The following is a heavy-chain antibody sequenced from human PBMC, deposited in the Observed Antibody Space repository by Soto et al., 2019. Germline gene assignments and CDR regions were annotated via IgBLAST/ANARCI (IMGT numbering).Heavy chain of an antibody. D-gene: IGHD3-22*01. J-gene: IGHJ3*02. CDR1: GGSISSYY. CDR2: IYYSGST. V-gene: IGHV4-59*01. Sequence: SETLSLTCTVSGGSISSYYWSWIRQPPWKGLEWIGYIYYSGSTNYNPSLKSRVTISVDTSKNQFSLKLSSVTAADTAVYYCARAGDSSGYYYSAFDIWGQGTMVTVSS. CDR3: ARAGDSSGYYYSAFDI.